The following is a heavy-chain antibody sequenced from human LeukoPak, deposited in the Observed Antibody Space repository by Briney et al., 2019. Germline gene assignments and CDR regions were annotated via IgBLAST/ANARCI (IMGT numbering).Heavy chain of an antibody. V-gene: IGHV3-23*01. CDR3: AKAGIGVVGYFDY. D-gene: IGHD6-19*01. CDR2: IRGSGGGT. Sequence: GGSLRLSCAASGFTFNSYAMSWVRQAPGKGLEWVPAIRGSGGGTYYADSVKGRFTISRDNSKNTLYLQMNSPRDEDTALYYCAKAGIGVVGYFDYWGQGTLVTVSS. J-gene: IGHJ4*02. CDR1: GFTFNSYA.